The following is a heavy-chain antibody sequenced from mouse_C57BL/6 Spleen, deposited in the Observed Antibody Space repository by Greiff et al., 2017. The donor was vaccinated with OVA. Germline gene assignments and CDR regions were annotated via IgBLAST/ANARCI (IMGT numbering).Heavy chain of an antibody. D-gene: IGHD2-3*01. J-gene: IGHJ1*03. CDR1: GFTFSSYA. CDR3: ARDDGYRYWYFDV. CDR2: ISDGGSYT. V-gene: IGHV5-4*01. Sequence: EVHLVESGGGLVKPGGSLKLSCAASGFTFSSYAMSWVRQTPEKRLEWVATISDGGSYTYYPDNVKGRFTISRDNAKNNLYLQMSHLKSEDTAMYYCARDDGYRYWYFDVWGTGTTVTVSS.